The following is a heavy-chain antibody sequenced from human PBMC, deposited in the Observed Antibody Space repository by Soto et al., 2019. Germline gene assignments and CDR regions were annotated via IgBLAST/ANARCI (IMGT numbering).Heavy chain of an antibody. CDR2: IYYSGST. D-gene: IGHD3-22*01. CDR3: ARVPSFTMIVAPRAFDI. Sequence: QVQLQESGPGLVKPSQTLSLTCTVSGGSISSGDYYWSWIRQPPGKGLEWIGYIYYSGSTYYNPSLKSRVTISVDTSKNQFALKLSSVTAADTAVYYCARVPSFTMIVAPRAFDIWGQGTMVTVSS. V-gene: IGHV4-30-4*01. J-gene: IGHJ3*02. CDR1: GGSISSGDYY.